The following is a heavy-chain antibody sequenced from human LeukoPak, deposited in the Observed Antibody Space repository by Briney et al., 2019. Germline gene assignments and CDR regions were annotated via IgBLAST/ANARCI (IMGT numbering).Heavy chain of an antibody. CDR1: GFTFSSHW. D-gene: IGHD1-20*01. CDR3: AASFRITGTTYYY. V-gene: IGHV3-74*01. Sequence: GGSLRLSCAESGFTFSSHWMHCVRQVPGKGLAWVSHISENGRNTNYADSVKGRFTISRDTAKNTGHLQMDSLSFEDTAMYYCAASFRITGTTYYYWGQGTMVNVSS. CDR2: ISENGRNT. J-gene: IGHJ4*02.